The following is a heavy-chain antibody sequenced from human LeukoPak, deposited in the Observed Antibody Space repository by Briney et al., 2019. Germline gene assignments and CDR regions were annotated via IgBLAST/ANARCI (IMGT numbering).Heavy chain of an antibody. CDR1: GFTFSSYW. CDR3: ARGGMANAPREHYYYGLDV. D-gene: IGHD5-24*01. V-gene: IGHV3-74*01. Sequence: GGPLRLSCAASGFTFSSYWMHWVRQAPGKGLVWVSRINIAGSSTIYADSVKGRFTISRDNAKNTLYLQMNSLRAEDTAVYYCARGGMANAPREHYYYGLDVWGQGTTVTVSS. CDR2: INIAGSST. J-gene: IGHJ6*02.